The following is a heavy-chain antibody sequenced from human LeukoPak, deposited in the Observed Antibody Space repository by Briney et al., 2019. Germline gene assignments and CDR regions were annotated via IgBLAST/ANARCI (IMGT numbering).Heavy chain of an antibody. CDR2: ISSSGSTI. J-gene: IGHJ6*03. CDR3: ARVGLDYYYYYYMDV. CDR1: GFTFSSYE. V-gene: IGHV3-48*03. D-gene: IGHD3-10*01. Sequence: GGSLRLSCAASGFTFSSYEMNWVRQAPGKGLEWVSYISSSGSTIYYADSVKGRFTISRDNAKNSLYLQMNSLRAEDTAVYYCARVGLDYYYYYYMDVWGKGTTVTVSS.